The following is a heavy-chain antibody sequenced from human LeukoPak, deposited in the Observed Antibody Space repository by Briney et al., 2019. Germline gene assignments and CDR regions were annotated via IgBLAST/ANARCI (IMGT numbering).Heavy chain of an antibody. V-gene: IGHV1-24*01. CDR1: GYTLTELS. D-gene: IGHD3-3*01. CDR2: FDPVDGET. J-gene: IGHJ5*01. Sequence: ASVKVSCKVSGYTLTELSMHWVRQAPGKGLEWMGGFDPVDGETIYAQKFQGRVTMTEDTSTDTAYMELSSLRSEGTAVYYCATTITIFGVASNWFDSWGQGTLVTVSS. CDR3: ATTITIFGVASNWFDS.